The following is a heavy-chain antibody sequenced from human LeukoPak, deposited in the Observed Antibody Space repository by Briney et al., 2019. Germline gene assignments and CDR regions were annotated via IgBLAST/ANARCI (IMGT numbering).Heavy chain of an antibody. CDR2: IYYSGST. CDR3: AGTGIAAAGTSDY. V-gene: IGHV4-59*01. Sequence: SETLPLTCTVSGGSISSYYWSWIRQPPGKGLEWIGYIYYSGSTNYNPSLKSRVTISVDTSKNQFSLKLSSVTAADTAVYYCAGTGIAAAGTSDYWGQGTLVTVSS. J-gene: IGHJ4*02. CDR1: GGSISSYY. D-gene: IGHD6-13*01.